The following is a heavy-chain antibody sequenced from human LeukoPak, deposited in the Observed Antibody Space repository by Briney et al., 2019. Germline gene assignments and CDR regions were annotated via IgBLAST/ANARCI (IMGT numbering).Heavy chain of an antibody. CDR2: IYSGGST. CDR1: GFTFSSSA. D-gene: IGHD3-10*01. V-gene: IGHV3-66*01. CDR3: AKDGAPLDSGSYYPFDY. Sequence: GRSLRLFCAASGFTFSSSAMHWVRQAPGKGLEWVSVIYSGGSTYYADSVKGRFTISRDNSKNTLYLQMNSLRAEDTAVYYCAKDGAPLDSGSYYPFDYWGQGTLVTVSS. J-gene: IGHJ4*02.